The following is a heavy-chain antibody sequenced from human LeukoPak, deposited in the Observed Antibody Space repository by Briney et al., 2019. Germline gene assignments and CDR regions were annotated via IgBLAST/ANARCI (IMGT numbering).Heavy chain of an antibody. V-gene: IGHV3-48*02. CDR1: GFTFSTYS. J-gene: IGHJ4*02. CDR2: ISSSSTAI. CDR3: ARSPLDY. Sequence: PGGSLRLSCAASGFTFSTYSMNWVRQAPGKGLEWISYISSSSTAIYYADSVKGRFTLSRDNAKNSLYLQMNSLRDDDTAVYCCARSPLDYWGQGTLVTVSS.